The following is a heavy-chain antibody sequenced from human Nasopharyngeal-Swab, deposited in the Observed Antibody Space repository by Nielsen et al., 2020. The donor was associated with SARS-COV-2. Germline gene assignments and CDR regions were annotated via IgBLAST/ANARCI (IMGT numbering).Heavy chain of an antibody. D-gene: IGHD3-3*01. CDR2: IYYSGST. Sequence: RQAPGKGLEWIGSIYYSGSTNYNPSLKSRVTISVDTSKNQFSLKLSSVTAADTAVYYCARGLGKQITIFEVVIAYNWFDPWGQGTLVTVSS. J-gene: IGHJ5*02. V-gene: IGHV4-39*07. CDR3: ARGLGKQITIFEVVIAYNWFDP.